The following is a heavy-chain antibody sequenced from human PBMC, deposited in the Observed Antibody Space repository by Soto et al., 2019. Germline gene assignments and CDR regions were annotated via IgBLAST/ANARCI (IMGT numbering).Heavy chain of an antibody. CDR3: GRDGNPSGWYGRGAGIDAFDI. V-gene: IGHV3-33*01. CDR2: IWYDGSNK. CDR1: GFTFSSYG. Sequence: QVQLVESGGGVVQPGRSLRLSCAASGFTFSSYGMHWVRQAPGKGLEWVAVIWYDGSNKYYADSVKGRFTISRDNSKNTWYLQMKSLNDEQRDVYYCGRDGNPSGWYGRGAGIDAFDIWGEGTMVTVSS. J-gene: IGHJ3*02. D-gene: IGHD6-19*01.